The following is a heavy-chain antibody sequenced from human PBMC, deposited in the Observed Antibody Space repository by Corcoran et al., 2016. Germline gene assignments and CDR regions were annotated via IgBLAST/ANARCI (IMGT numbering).Heavy chain of an antibody. J-gene: IGHJ1*01. CDR2: INPNSGGT. D-gene: IGHD6-13*01. Sequence: QVQLVQSGAEVKKPGASVKVSCKASGYTFTGYYMHWVRQAPGQGLEWMGWINPNSGGTNYAQKFQGRVTMTRDTYISTDYMELRRLRSDETAVYYCARADQQLGYFQHWGQGTRVTVSS. V-gene: IGHV1-2*02. CDR1: GYTFTGYY. CDR3: ARADQQLGYFQH.